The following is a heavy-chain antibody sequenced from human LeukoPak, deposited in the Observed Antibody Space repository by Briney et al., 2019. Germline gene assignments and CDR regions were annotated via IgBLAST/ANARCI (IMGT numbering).Heavy chain of an antibody. Sequence: GGSLRLSCAASGFTFSEYYMSWIRQAPGKGLEWISYISNSGTTIYYADSVKGRFTISRDNAKNSLYLQVSSLRVEDTAVYYCARDFYGSRSYIDYWGQGTLVTVSP. CDR1: GFTFSEYY. CDR2: ISNSGTTI. D-gene: IGHD3-10*01. V-gene: IGHV3-11*01. CDR3: ARDFYGSRSYIDY. J-gene: IGHJ4*02.